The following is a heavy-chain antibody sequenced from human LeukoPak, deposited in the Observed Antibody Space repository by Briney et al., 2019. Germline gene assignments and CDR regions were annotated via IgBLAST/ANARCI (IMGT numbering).Heavy chain of an antibody. D-gene: IGHD5-18*01. CDR1: GFTFSSDG. CDR3: ARDPHHTGYGYFDY. Sequence: GGSLRLSCAASGFTFSSDGIHLWYDGSKKYADSVKGRFTISRDNSKNTLYLQMNSLRVDDTAVYYCARDPHHTGYGYFDYWGQGTLVTVSS. V-gene: IGHV3-33*01. CDR2: WYDGSKK. J-gene: IGHJ4*02.